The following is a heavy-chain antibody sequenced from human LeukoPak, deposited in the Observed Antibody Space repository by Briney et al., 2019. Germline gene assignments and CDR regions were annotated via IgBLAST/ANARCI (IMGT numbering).Heavy chain of an antibody. CDR2: ISSSSNYT. CDR3: ARDLGGYSGYDFDY. Sequence: GGSLRLSCAASGFTFSDYYMSWIRQAPGKGLEWVSYISSSSNYTNYADSVKGRFTISRDNAKNSLYLQMNSLRAEDTAVYYCARDLGGYSGYDFDYWGQGTLVTVSS. D-gene: IGHD5-12*01. J-gene: IGHJ4*02. CDR1: GFTFSDYY. V-gene: IGHV3-11*06.